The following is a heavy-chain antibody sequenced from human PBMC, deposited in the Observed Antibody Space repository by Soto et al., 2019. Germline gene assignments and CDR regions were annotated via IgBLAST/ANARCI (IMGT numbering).Heavy chain of an antibody. Sequence: QITLKESGPTLVKPTQTLTLTCTFSGFSLSTSGVGVGCVHQPPGKALEWLAVIHWNDDNHYTSSLKTRLTVTKDSTKNQVVFTMTNMDPVDTGTYYCIHRRVNGGMDHWRPGILATVSS. CDR1: GFSLSTSGVG. CDR3: IHRRVNGGMDH. J-gene: IGHJ4*02. V-gene: IGHV2-5*01. CDR2: IHWNDDN.